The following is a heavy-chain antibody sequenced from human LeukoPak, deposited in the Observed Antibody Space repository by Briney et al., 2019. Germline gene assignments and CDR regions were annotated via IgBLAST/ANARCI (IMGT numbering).Heavy chain of an antibody. D-gene: IGHD2-21*02. Sequence: PGGSLRLSCAASGFTFSSYAMHWVRQAPGKGLEWVAVISSHGTNKYYSDSVKGRFTISRDNSKDTLYLQMNSLRGEDTAVYFCARDRVNRASCGGDCYSAVFDYWGQATLVTVSS. CDR3: ARDRVNRASCGGDCYSAVFDY. CDR2: ISSHGTNK. V-gene: IGHV3-30-3*01. CDR1: GFTFSSYA. J-gene: IGHJ4*02.